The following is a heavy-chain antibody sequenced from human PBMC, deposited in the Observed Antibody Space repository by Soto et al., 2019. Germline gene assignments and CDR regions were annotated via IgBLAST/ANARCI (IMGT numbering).Heavy chain of an antibody. J-gene: IGHJ3*02. D-gene: IGHD6-19*01. Sequence: QVQLVQSGAEVKKPGASVKVSCKASGYTFTSYAMHWVRQAPGQRLEWMGWINAGNVNTKYSQKFQGRVTITRDTSASTAYMELSSLRSEDTAVYYCAREVAGIDAFDIWGQGTMVTVSS. CDR1: GYTFTSYA. CDR2: INAGNVNT. CDR3: AREVAGIDAFDI. V-gene: IGHV1-3*01.